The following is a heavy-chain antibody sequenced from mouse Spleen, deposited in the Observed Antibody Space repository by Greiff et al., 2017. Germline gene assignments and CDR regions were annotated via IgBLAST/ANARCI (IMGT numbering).Heavy chain of an antibody. D-gene: IGHD4-1*01. CDR3: ARGGTDAMDY. CDR2: INPGSGGT. CDR1: GYAFTNYL. V-gene: IGHV1-54*01. J-gene: IGHJ4*01. Sequence: QVQLQQSGAELVRPGTSVKVSCKASGYAFTNYLIAWVKQRPGQGLEWIGVINPGSGGTNYNEKFKGKATLTADKSSSTAYMQLSSLTSDDSAVYFCARGGTDAMDYWGQGTSVTVSS.